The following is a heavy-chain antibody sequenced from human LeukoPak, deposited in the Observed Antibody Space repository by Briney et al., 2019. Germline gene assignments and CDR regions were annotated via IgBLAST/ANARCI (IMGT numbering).Heavy chain of an antibody. Sequence: PGRSLRLSCAVSGFTFSTYAIAWVRQAPGGGLGWVSGINSNGDEIYYADSVRGGFTHSRDRSNNALYLRMDSLRAEEPAVYYGANWIGGSSRDYWGQGTLVTVSS. CDR2: INSNGDEI. J-gene: IGHJ4*02. CDR3: ANWIGGSSRDY. D-gene: IGHD6-6*01. V-gene: IGHV3-23*01. CDR1: GFTFSTYA.